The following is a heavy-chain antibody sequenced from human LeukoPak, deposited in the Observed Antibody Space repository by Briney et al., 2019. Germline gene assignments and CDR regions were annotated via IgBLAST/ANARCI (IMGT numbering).Heavy chain of an antibody. CDR2: IDPSDSYT. CDR1: GYSFTSYW. V-gene: IGHV5-10-1*01. D-gene: IGHD3-9*01. Sequence: KYGESLKISCKGSGYSFTSYWISWVRQMPGKGLEWMGRIDPSDSYTNYSPSFQGHVTISADKSISTAYLQWSSLKASDTAMYYCARQGLYYDILTGEPYYYYGMDVWGQGTTVTVSS. J-gene: IGHJ6*02. CDR3: ARQGLYYDILTGEPYYYYGMDV.